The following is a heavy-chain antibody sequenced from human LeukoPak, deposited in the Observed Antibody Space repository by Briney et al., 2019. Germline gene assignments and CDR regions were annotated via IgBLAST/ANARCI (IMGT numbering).Heavy chain of an antibody. CDR3: VKVANYYYGSESYYFFEH. D-gene: IGHD3-10*01. CDR2: ISYDGSNK. Sequence: GRSLRLSCAASGFTFSSYAMHWVRQAPGKGLEWVAVISYDGSNKYYADSVKGRFTISRDNAKNSLYLQMNSLRVEDTAIYYCVKVANYYYGSESYYFFEHWGQGTPVTASS. J-gene: IGHJ4*02. V-gene: IGHV3-30*04. CDR1: GFTFSSYA.